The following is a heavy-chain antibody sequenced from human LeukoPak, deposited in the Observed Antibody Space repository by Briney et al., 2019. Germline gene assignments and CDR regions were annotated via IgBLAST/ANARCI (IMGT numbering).Heavy chain of an antibody. J-gene: IGHJ4*02. D-gene: IGHD4-17*01. Sequence: GRSLRLSCAASGFTFSSYAMHWVRQAPGKGLEWVAVISYDGSNKYYADSVKGRFTISRDNSKNTLYLQMNSLRAEDTAVYYCAIENGDPYYFDYWGQGTLVTVSS. CDR2: ISYDGSNK. V-gene: IGHV3-30-3*01. CDR3: AIENGDPYYFDY. CDR1: GFTFSSYA.